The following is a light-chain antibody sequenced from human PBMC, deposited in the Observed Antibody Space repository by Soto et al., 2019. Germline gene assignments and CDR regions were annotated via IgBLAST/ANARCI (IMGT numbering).Light chain of an antibody. V-gene: IGKV1-12*01. CDR2: AAS. CDR3: QQANSFPWT. Sequence: DIQMTQSPSSVSASVGDIVTMTCRASQGINSWLAWYQQEPGKAPKLLIYAASNLQSGVPSRFSGSGSGTDFTLTISSLQPEDFATYYCQQANSFPWTFGQGTKVDIK. CDR1: QGINSW. J-gene: IGKJ1*01.